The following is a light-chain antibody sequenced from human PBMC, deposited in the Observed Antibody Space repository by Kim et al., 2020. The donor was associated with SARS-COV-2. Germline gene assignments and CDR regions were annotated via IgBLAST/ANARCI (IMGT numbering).Light chain of an antibody. CDR3: QQYNDWPPL. V-gene: IGKV3-15*01. J-gene: IGKJ1*01. Sequence: VSPGESATLSCRASRGVRNSLAWYQQKPGQAPRLLFYVASTRAAGIPARFIGSGSGTGFTLTISSLQSEDFAVYHCQQYNDWPPLFGQGTKVDIK. CDR2: VAS. CDR1: RGVRNS.